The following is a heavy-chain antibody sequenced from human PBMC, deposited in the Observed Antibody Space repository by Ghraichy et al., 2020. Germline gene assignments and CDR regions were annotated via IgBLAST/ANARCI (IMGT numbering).Heavy chain of an antibody. CDR3: AGGGCSGGSCYSPFDY. V-gene: IGHV4-39*01. D-gene: IGHD2-15*01. CDR1: GGSISSSSYY. Sequence: SETLSLTCTVSGGSISSSSYYWGWIRQPPGKGLEWIGIIYYSGSTYYNPSLKSRATISVDTSKNQFSLKLSSVTAADTAVYYCAGGGCSGGSCYSPFDYWGQGTLVTVSS. J-gene: IGHJ4*02. CDR2: IYYSGST.